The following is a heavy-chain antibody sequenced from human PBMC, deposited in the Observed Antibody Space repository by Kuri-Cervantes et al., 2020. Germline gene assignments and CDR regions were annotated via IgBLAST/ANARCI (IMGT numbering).Heavy chain of an antibody. V-gene: IGHV3-9*01. J-gene: IGHJ4*02. CDR1: GFTFDNYA. CDR2: ISWNSGSI. Sequence: LSLTCAASGFTFDNYAMHWVRQAPGKGLEWVSGISWNSGSIGYADSVKGRFTISRDNAKSSLYLQMNSLRAEDTALYYCAKGGFGVIIRPLDYWGQGILVTVSS. CDR3: AKGGFGVIIRPLDY. D-gene: IGHD3-3*01.